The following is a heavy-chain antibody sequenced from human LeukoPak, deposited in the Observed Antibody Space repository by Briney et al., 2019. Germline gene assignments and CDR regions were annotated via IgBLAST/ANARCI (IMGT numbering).Heavy chain of an antibody. V-gene: IGHV4-59*01. CDR3: ARVNIAVAGDASDV. J-gene: IGHJ3*01. CDR2: YTGDT. Sequence: NPSETLSLTCSVSGDSISRFYWSWVRQPPGKGLEWIGYTGDTNYNPSLKSRVTISLDASKSQFSLKLSSVTAADTAMYYCARVNIAVAGDASDVWGRGTMVTVSS. CDR1: GDSISRFY. D-gene: IGHD6-19*01.